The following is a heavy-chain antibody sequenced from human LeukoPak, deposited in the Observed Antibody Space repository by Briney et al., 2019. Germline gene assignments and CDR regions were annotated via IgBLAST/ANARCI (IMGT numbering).Heavy chain of an antibody. CDR3: ARGYDFWSGSPYYYYGMDV. D-gene: IGHD3-3*01. V-gene: IGHV3-7*01. CDR1: GFTFSSYW. Sequence: GGSLRLSCAASGFTFSSYWMSWVRQAQGKGLEWVANIKQDGSEKYYVDSVKGRFTISRDNAKNSLYLQMNSLRAEDTAVYYCARGYDFWSGSPYYYYGMDVWGQGTTVTVSS. CDR2: IKQDGSEK. J-gene: IGHJ6*02.